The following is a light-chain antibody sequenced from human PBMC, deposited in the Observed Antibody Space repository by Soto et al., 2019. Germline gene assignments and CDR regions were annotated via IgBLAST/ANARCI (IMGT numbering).Light chain of an antibody. CDR3: QQYNNWPLT. V-gene: IGKV3D-15*01. Sequence: EIVMTQSPATLSLSPGERATLSCRASQSVSSKLAWFQQKPGQAPRLLSYGSYTRATGIPARFSGSGSGTEFTLTISSLQSEDFAVYYCQQYNNWPLTFGQGTKVEIK. CDR2: GSY. J-gene: IGKJ1*01. CDR1: QSVSSK.